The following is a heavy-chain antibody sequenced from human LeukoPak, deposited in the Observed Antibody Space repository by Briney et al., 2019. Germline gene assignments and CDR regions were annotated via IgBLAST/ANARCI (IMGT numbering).Heavy chain of an antibody. CDR1: GYTFTSYY. D-gene: IGHD2-15*01. Sequence: ASVKVSCKASGYTFTSYYMHWVRQAPGQGPEWMGIINPSGGSTSYAQKFQGRVTMTRDTSTSTVYMELSSLRSEDTAVYYCARDEGRACSLDYWGQGTLVTVSS. J-gene: IGHJ4*02. CDR2: INPSGGST. V-gene: IGHV1-46*01. CDR3: ARDEGRACSLDY.